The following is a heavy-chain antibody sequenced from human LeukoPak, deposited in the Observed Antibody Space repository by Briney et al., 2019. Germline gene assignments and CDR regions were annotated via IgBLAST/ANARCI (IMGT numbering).Heavy chain of an antibody. D-gene: IGHD2-15*01. Sequence: GGSLRLSCAACGFTVSSNYMSWVRQAPGKGLEWVSIIYSSRGTNYADSVKGRFTISRDNSKNTLYLQMNSLRAEDTAVYYCARDTGVVVAFDYWGQGALVTVSS. CDR2: IYSSRGT. J-gene: IGHJ4*02. V-gene: IGHV3-66*01. CDR3: ARDTGVVVAFDY. CDR1: GFTVSSNY.